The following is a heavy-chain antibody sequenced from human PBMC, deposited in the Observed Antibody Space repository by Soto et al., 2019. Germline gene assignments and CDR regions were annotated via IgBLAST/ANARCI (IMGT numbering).Heavy chain of an antibody. J-gene: IGHJ6*02. CDR3: ARDHIYSTRLIKHFYYYYYGMDV. CDR1: GYTFTGYY. V-gene: IGHV1-2*04. CDR2: INPNSGGT. Sequence: ASVKVSCKASGYTFTGYYMHWVRQAPGQGLEWMGWINPNSGGTNYAQKFQGWVTMTRDTSISTAYMELSRLRSDDTAVYYCARDHIYSTRLIKHFYYYYYGMDVWGQGTTVTVSS. D-gene: IGHD6-13*01.